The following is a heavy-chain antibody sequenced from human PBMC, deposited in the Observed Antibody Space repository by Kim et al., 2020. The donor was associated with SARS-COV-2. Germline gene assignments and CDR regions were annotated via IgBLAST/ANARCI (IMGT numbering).Heavy chain of an antibody. J-gene: IGHJ3*02. CDR2: IYPGDSDT. CDR1: GYSFTSYW. D-gene: IGHD3-22*01. V-gene: IGHV5-51*01. CDR3: ARRTYYYDSSGYYKDNHDAFDI. Sequence: GESLKISCKGSGYSFTSYWIGWVRQMPGKGLEWMGIIYPGDSDTRYSPSFQGQVTISADKSISTAYLQWSSLKASDTAMYYCARRTYYYDSSGYYKDNHDAFDIWGQGTMVTVSS.